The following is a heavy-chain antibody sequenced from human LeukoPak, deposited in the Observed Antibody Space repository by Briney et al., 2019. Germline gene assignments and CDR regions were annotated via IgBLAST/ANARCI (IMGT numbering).Heavy chain of an antibody. Sequence: GGSLRLSCAASGFTFSSYSMTWVRQAPGKGLEWVSSISSSSSYIYYADSVKGRFTISRDNAKNSLYLQVNSLRAEDTAVYYCARADFLPANFDYWGQGTLVTVSS. CDR1: GFTFSSYS. D-gene: IGHD3-3*01. CDR3: ARADFLPANFDY. V-gene: IGHV3-21*01. J-gene: IGHJ4*02. CDR2: ISSSSSYI.